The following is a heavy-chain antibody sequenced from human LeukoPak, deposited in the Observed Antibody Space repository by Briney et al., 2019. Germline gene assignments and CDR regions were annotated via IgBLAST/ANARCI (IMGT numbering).Heavy chain of an antibody. Sequence: ASVKVSCKASGYTFTPYYMHWVRQAPGQGLEWMGWINPNSGDTNYAQKFQGRVTMTRDTSISALYMEVGRLKSDDTAVYYCARAGHPHTPTDGGAYWGQGTLVTVSS. V-gene: IGHV1-2*02. J-gene: IGHJ4*02. CDR2: INPNSGDT. CDR3: ARAGHPHTPTDGGAY. D-gene: IGHD3-10*01. CDR1: GYTFTPYY.